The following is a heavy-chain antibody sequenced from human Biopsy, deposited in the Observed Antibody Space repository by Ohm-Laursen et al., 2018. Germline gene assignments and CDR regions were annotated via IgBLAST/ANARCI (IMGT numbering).Heavy chain of an antibody. V-gene: IGHV1-8*01. D-gene: IGHD1-7*01. Sequence: ALVKASCKISGYTFINYDIHWVRQASGQGLEWMGWMNPKSGDTGYAHKFQGRATMARNASISTANMEMSSLRSEDTAVYYCARGRLSGTRRALDIWGQGTMVTVSS. CDR1: GYTFINYD. J-gene: IGHJ3*02. CDR2: MNPKSGDT. CDR3: ARGRLSGTRRALDI.